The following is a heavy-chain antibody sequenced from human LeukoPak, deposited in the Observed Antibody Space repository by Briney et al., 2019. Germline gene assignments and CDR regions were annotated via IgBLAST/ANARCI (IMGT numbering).Heavy chain of an antibody. D-gene: IGHD4-23*01. J-gene: IGHJ4*02. CDR1: GYTFTSYA. CDR2: INTNTWNP. CDR3: ARALRGNSYLDY. V-gene: IGHV7-4-1*02. Sequence: GASVKISCKASGYTFTSYAMNWVRQPPGQGLEWMGWINTNTWNPTYAHGFTERLVFSLDNYVTTAYLQISSLKAEDTAVYYCARALRGNSYLDYWGQGTLVTVSS.